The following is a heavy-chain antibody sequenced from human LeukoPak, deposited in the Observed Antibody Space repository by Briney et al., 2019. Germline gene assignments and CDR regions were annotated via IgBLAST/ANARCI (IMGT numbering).Heavy chain of an antibody. CDR2: ISWNSGSM. Sequence: PGGSLILSCVASGFTFDDYAMHWVRQAPGKGLEWVSGISWNSGSMGYADSVKGRFTISRDSAKNSLYLQMNSLRAEDTALYYCAKEADSGAFDIWGQGTMVTVSS. V-gene: IGHV3-9*01. CDR1: GFTFDDYA. D-gene: IGHD2-15*01. J-gene: IGHJ3*02. CDR3: AKEADSGAFDI.